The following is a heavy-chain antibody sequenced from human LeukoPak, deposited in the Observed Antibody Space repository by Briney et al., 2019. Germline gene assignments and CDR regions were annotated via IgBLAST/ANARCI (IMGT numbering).Heavy chain of an antibody. D-gene: IGHD3-10*01. CDR2: IDTSGSYI. Sequence: GRSLRLSSAASGFTFSTYSMNWVRQAPGKGLEWVSFIDTSGSYISYGDSMKGRFTISRDNAKNSLYLKMSGLRAEDTAVYYCARGRSITLLRGVAMSDGFDIWGQGAMVTVSS. CDR3: ARGRSITLLRGVAMSDGFDI. V-gene: IGHV3-21*01. J-gene: IGHJ3*02. CDR1: GFTFSTYS.